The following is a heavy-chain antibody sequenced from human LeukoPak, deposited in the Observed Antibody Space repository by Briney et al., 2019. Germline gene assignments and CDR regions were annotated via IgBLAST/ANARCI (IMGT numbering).Heavy chain of an antibody. CDR1: GGSISSGGYY. J-gene: IGHJ4*02. D-gene: IGHD3-22*01. V-gene: IGHV4-31*03. CDR3: ARIGYYYDSSGYGQEHYFDY. Sequence: SETLSLTCTVSGGSISSGGYYWSWIRQHPGKGPEWIGYIYYSGSTYYNPSLKSRVTISVDTSKNQFSLKLSSVTAADTAVYYCARIGYYYDSSGYGQEHYFDYWGQGTLVTVSS. CDR2: IYYSGST.